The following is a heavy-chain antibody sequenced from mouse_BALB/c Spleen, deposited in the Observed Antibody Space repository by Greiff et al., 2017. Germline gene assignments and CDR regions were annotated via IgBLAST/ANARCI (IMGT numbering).Heavy chain of an antibody. CDR2: INPNNGGT. D-gene: IGHD1-1*01. V-gene: IGHV1-18*01. CDR1: GYTFTDYN. J-gene: IGHJ2*01. CDR3: ARAPHDGSSYDY. Sequence: VQLQQSGPELVKPGASVKIPCTASGYTFTDYNMDWVKQSHGKSLEWIGDINPNNGGTIYNQKFKGKATLTVDKSSSTAYMELRSLTSEDTAVYYCARAPHDGSSYDYWGQGTTLTVSS.